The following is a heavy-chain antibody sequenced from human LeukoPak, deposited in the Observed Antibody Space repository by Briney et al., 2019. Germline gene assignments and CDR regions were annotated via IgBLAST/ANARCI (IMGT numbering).Heavy chain of an antibody. CDR1: GYTFTIYE. CDR3: ARAFSSSSKGGNYYYMDV. D-gene: IGHD2-2*01. CDR2: LNPNSGNT. V-gene: IGHV1-8*01. J-gene: IGHJ6*03. Sequence: ASVKVSCKASGYTFTIYEINWVRQATGQGLEWMGWLNPNSGNTGYAQKFQGRVTMTRNTSISTAYMELSSLRSEDTAVYYCARAFSSSSKGGNYYYMDVWGKGTTVTVSS.